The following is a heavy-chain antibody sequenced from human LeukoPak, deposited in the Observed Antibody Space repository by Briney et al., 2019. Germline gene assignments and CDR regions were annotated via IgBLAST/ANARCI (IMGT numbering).Heavy chain of an antibody. CDR1: GGSISSYY. Sequence: PSETLSLTCTVSGGSISSYYWNWIRQPPGKGLEWIGYIYYSGSTNYNPSLKSRVTISVDTSKNQFSLKLSSVTAADTAIYYCASVSKTVVAATIDYWGQGTLVTVSS. CDR3: ASVSKTVVAATIDY. CDR2: IYYSGST. J-gene: IGHJ4*02. V-gene: IGHV4-59*08. D-gene: IGHD2-15*01.